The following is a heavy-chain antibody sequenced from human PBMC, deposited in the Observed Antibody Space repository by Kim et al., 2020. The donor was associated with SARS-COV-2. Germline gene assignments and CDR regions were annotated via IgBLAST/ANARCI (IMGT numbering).Heavy chain of an antibody. CDR3: AKGAMSRGADRDY. D-gene: IGHD3-10*01. J-gene: IGHJ4*02. CDR1: GLTLSHYG. V-gene: IGHV3-30*18. Sequence: GGSLRLSCAASGLTLSHYGMYWARQPPGKGLEWVAFILYDGSNQYYADSVRGRFTISRDNSKNTLYLQMNSLRTEDTAVYFCAKGAMSRGADRDYWGQGTLVTVSS. CDR2: ILYDGSNQ.